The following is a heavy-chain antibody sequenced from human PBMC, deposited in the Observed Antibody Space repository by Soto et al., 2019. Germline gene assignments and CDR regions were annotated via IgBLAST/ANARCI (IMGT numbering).Heavy chain of an antibody. CDR1: GYTFTSYG. J-gene: IGHJ6*02. CDR2: ISAYNGNT. Sequence: ASVKVSCKASGYTFTSYGISWVRQAPGQGLEWMGWISAYNGNTNYAQKLQGRVTMTTDTSTSTAYMELRSLRSDDTAVYYCARDGTRYGATYNGMDVWGQGTTVTVSS. CDR3: ARDGTRYGATYNGMDV. V-gene: IGHV1-18*04. D-gene: IGHD3-16*01.